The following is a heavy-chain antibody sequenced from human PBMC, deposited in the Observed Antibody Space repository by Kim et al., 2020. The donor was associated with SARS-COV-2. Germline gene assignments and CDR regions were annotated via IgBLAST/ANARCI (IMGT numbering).Heavy chain of an antibody. J-gene: IGHJ4*02. CDR3: AGDYGDYVLGY. D-gene: IGHD4-17*01. Sequence: ANYAQKFQGRVTITADKSTSTAYMELSSLRSEDTAVYYCAGDYGDYVLGYWGQGTLVTVSS. CDR2: A. V-gene: IGHV1-69*04.